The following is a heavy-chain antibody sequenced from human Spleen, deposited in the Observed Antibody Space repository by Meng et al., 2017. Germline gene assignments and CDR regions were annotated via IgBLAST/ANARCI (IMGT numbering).Heavy chain of an antibody. V-gene: IGHV1-46*01. J-gene: IGHJ2*01. Sequence: SVNVSCKASGYTFTRYYMHWVRQAPGQGLEWMGIINPSGGSTRYAQKFQGRVTMTRDTSTSTVYMELSSLRSEDTAVYYCARGGGYYYDSSGYYGAWWYFDLWGRGTLVTVSS. CDR2: INPSGGST. CDR1: GYTFTRYY. CDR3: ARGGGYYYDSSGYYGAWWYFDL. D-gene: IGHD3-22*01.